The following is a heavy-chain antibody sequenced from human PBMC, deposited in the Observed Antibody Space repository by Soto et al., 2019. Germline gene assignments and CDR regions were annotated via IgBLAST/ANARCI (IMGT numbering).Heavy chain of an antibody. CDR3: ARVRGAAGTFGY. Sequence: EVQLVESGGGLVKPGGSLRLSCAASGFTFSSYSMNWVRQAPGKVLEWVSSISSSSSYIYYADSVKGRFTISRDNAKNSLYLQMNSLRAEDTAVYYCARVRGAAGTFGYWGQGTLVTVSS. D-gene: IGHD6-13*01. CDR2: ISSSSSYI. CDR1: GFTFSSYS. V-gene: IGHV3-21*01. J-gene: IGHJ4*02.